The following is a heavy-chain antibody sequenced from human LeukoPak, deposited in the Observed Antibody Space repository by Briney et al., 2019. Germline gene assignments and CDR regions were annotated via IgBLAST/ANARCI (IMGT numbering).Heavy chain of an antibody. CDR2: IYYSGST. V-gene: IGHV4-30-4*01. J-gene: IGHJ4*02. CDR1: GGSISSGDYY. Sequence: SETLSLTCTVSGGSISSGDYYWSWIRQPPGKGLEWIGYIYYSGSTYYNPSLKSRVTISVDTSKNQFSLKLSSVTAADTAVYYCARESKYDSSGYYPNYWGQGTLVTVSS. D-gene: IGHD3-22*01. CDR3: ARESKYDSSGYYPNY.